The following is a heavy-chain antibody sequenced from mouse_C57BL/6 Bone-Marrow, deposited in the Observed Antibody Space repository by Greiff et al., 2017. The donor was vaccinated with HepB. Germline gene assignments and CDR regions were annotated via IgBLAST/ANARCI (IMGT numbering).Heavy chain of an antibody. J-gene: IGHJ4*01. CDR2: IDPNSGGT. V-gene: IGHV1-62-3*01. D-gene: IGHD2-4*01. CDR1: GYTFTSYW. CDR3: ARGGYDYPFYYAMDY. Sequence: VQLQQPGAELVKPGASVKLSCKASGYTFTSYWMHWVKQRPGRGLKWIGRIDPNSGGTKYNEKFKSKATLTVDKPSSTAYMQLSSLTSEDSAIYYCARGGYDYPFYYAMDYWGQGTSVTVSS.